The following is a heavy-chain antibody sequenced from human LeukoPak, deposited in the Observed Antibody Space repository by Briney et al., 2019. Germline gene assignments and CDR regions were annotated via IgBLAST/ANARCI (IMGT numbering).Heavy chain of an antibody. CDR2: IYSGGST. Sequence: GGSLRLSCAASGFTVSSNYMSWVRQAPGKGLEWVSDIYSGGSTYYADSVKGRFTISRDNSKNTLYLQMDNLRAEDTAVYYCASGSGSYRTPYYYMDVWGKGTTVTVSS. J-gene: IGHJ6*03. V-gene: IGHV3-53*01. CDR3: ASGSGSYRTPYYYMDV. CDR1: GFTVSSNY. D-gene: IGHD3-10*01.